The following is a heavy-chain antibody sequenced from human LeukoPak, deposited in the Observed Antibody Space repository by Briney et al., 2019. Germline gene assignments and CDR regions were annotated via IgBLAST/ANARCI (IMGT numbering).Heavy chain of an antibody. V-gene: IGHV3-48*03. Sequence: GGSLRLSCAASGFTFSSYEMNWVRQAPGKGLEWVSYISSSGSTIYYADSVKGRFTISRDNAKNSLYLQMNSLRAEDTAVYYCARFADYYDSSGYPIPFDYWGQGTLVTVSS. CDR3: ARFADYYDSSGYPIPFDY. CDR2: ISSSGSTI. CDR1: GFTFSSYE. J-gene: IGHJ4*02. D-gene: IGHD3-22*01.